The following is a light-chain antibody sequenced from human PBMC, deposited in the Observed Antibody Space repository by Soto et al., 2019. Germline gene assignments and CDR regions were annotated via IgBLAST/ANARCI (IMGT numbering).Light chain of an antibody. CDR2: DVT. V-gene: IGLV2-14*03. CDR1: SSNIGGYRY. CDR3: TSYTSDSSVI. J-gene: IGLJ2*01. Sequence: QYALTQPASVSGSPGQSVTISCTGNSSNIGGYRYVSWYQQRPGKAPKLMIHDVTNRPSGVSDRFSGSKSGNTASLTISGLQAEDEADYYCTSYTSDSSVIFGGGTKLTVL.